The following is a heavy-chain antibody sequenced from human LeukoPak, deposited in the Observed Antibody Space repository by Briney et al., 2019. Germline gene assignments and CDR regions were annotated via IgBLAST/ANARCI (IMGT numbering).Heavy chain of an antibody. Sequence: GGSLRLSCAASGFTFSSYWMSWVRQAPGKGLEWVANIKQDGREKYYVDSVKGRFTISRDNAKNSLYLQMNSLRAEDTAVYYCARDSPMTTVTTWADYYYYYGMDVWGQGTTVTVSS. CDR3: ARDSPMTTVTTWADYYYYYGMDV. V-gene: IGHV3-7*01. J-gene: IGHJ6*02. CDR2: IKQDGREK. D-gene: IGHD4-17*01. CDR1: GFTFSSYW.